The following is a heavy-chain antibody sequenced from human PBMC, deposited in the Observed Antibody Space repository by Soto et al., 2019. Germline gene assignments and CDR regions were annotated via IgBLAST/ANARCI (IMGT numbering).Heavy chain of an antibody. CDR2: IRDSGHST. J-gene: IGHJ3*02. CDR3: ARVKAQILSSGWYGGDDI. CDR1: GFTFSTYS. Sequence: EVQLLESGGGLVLPGGSLRLSCAASGFTFSTYSMTWVRQAPGKGLEWVSTIRDSGHSTHYADSVRGRFAISRDNSKNTLFLQMNSLRAEDTAVYYCARVKAQILSSGWYGGDDIWGQGTMVTVSS. V-gene: IGHV3-23*01. D-gene: IGHD6-19*01.